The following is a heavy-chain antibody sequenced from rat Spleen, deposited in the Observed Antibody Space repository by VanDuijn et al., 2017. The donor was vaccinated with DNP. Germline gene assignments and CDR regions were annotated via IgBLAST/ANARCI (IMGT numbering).Heavy chain of an antibody. Sequence: EVRLVESGGGLVQPGGSLKLSCVGSGLTFGLYNIAWVRQAPKKGLEWVATISFDGSDTNYRDSVKGRFTISRDNAKSTLYLQMDSLRSEDTATYYCARPDYWGQGVMVTVSS. J-gene: IGHJ2*01. CDR2: ISFDGSDT. V-gene: IGHV5-7*01. CDR3: ARPDY. CDR1: GLTFGLYN.